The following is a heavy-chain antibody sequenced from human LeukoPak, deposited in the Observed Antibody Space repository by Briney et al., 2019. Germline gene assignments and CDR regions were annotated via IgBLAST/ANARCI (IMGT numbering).Heavy chain of an antibody. CDR1: GFTFDDYT. CDR3: AKDGEAGYYYYMDV. V-gene: IGHV3-43*01. CDR2: ISWDGGST. J-gene: IGHJ6*03. Sequence: GSLRLSCAASGFTFDDYTMHWVRQAPGKGLEWVSLISWDGGSTYYADSVKGRFTISRDNSKNSLYLQMNSLRTEDTALYYCAKDGEAGYYYYMDVWGKGTTVTVSS.